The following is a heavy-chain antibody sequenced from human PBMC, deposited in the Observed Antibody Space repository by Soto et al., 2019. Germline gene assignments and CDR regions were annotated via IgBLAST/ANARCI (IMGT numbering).Heavy chain of an antibody. V-gene: IGHV3-30*18. CDR1: GFTFSSYG. Sequence: QVQLVESGGGVVQPGRSLRLSCAASGFTFSSYGMHWVRQAPGKGLEWVAVISYDGSNEDYADSVKGRFTISRNNSKTTLYLQMNSMRAEDTAVYYCAKRFSWAYDDLDYGMDVWGQGTTVNVSS. J-gene: IGHJ6*02. D-gene: IGHD3-3*01. CDR2: ISYDGSNE. CDR3: AKRFSWAYDDLDYGMDV.